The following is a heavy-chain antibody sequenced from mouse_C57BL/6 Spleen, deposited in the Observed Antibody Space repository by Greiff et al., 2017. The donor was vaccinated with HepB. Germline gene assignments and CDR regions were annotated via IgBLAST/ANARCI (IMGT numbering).Heavy chain of an antibody. CDR3: ARPMATTGDAMDY. CDR2: IYPRSGNT. J-gene: IGHJ4*01. V-gene: IGHV1-81*01. D-gene: IGHD2-2*01. CDR1: GYTFTSYG. Sequence: QVQLQQSGAELARPGASVKLSCKASGYTFTSYGISWVKQRTGQGLEWIGEIYPRSGNTYYNEKFKGKATLTADKSSSKAYMELRSLTSEDSAVYVCARPMATTGDAMDYWGQGTSVTVSS.